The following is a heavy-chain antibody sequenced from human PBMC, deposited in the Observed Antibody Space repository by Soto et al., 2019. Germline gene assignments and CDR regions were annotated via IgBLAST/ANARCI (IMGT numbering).Heavy chain of an antibody. CDR1: GFTFDDYA. Sequence: EVQLVESGGGLVQPGRSLRLSCAASGFTFDDYAMHWVRQAPGKGLEWVSGISWNSGSIGYADSVKGRFTISRDNAKNSLYLQMNSLRAEDTALYYCAKSAPAYSSSWYGYWGQGTLVTVSS. CDR2: ISWNSGSI. D-gene: IGHD6-13*01. J-gene: IGHJ4*02. CDR3: AKSAPAYSSSWYGY. V-gene: IGHV3-9*01.